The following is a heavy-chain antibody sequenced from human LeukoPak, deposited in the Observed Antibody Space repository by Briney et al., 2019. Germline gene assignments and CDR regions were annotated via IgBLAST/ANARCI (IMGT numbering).Heavy chain of an antibody. J-gene: IGHJ4*02. CDR3: ARDGWSEMGTILRGFVSDY. V-gene: IGHV1-46*01. Sequence: ASVKGSCKASGYTFTSSYMHWVRQAPGQGLGGMGIINPSGGSTSYAQKFQGIVTLSRDTSTSTLYMELSSLRPEDTAVYYCARDGWSEMGTILRGFVSDYWGRGTLVSVCS. CDR1: GYTFTSSY. D-gene: IGHD5-24*01. CDR2: INPSGGST.